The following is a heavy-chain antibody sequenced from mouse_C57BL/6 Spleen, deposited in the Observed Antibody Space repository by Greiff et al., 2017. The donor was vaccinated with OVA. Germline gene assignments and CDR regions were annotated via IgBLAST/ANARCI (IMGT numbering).Heavy chain of an antibody. V-gene: IGHV2-2*01. D-gene: IGHD1-1*01. Sequence: QVQLQESGPGLVQPSQSLSITCTVSGFSLTSYGVHWVRQSPGKGLEWLGVIWSGGSTDYNAAFISRLSISKDNSKSQVFFKMNSLQADDTAIYYCARSFITTVVATLYYYAMDYWGQGTSVTVSS. J-gene: IGHJ4*01. CDR3: ARSFITTVVATLYYYAMDY. CDR1: GFSLTSYG. CDR2: IWSGGST.